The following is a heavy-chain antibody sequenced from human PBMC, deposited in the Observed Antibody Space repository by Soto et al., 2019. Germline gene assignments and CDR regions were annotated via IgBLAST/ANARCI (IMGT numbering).Heavy chain of an antibody. V-gene: IGHV3-30*04. CDR3: ARDPESRRGPTYGSGY. CDR2: ISYDGSIT. D-gene: IGHD3-10*01. CDR1: GLTFINYN. J-gene: IGHJ4*01. Sequence: QVQLVESGGGVVQPGRSLRLSCAASGLTFINYNMHWVRQAPGKGLEWVAVISYDGSITKYADSVKGRFTISRDNSKNTLFLRMNGLRAEDTAMYYCARDPESRRGPTYGSGYLGQGILVIVSS.